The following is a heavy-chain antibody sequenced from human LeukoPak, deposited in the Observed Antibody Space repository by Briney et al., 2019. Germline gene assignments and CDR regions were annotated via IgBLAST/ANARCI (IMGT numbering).Heavy chain of an antibody. J-gene: IGHJ6*03. CDR3: ARGADQPIGLGDQTQDLYYYYMDV. CDR2: IYTSGST. D-gene: IGHD3-10*01. CDR1: GGSISSGSYY. Sequence: PSETLSLTCTVSGGSISSGSYYWRWIRQPAGKGLEWIGRIYTSGSTNYNPSLKSRVTISVDTSKNQFSLKLSSVTAADTAVYYCARGADQPIGLGDQTQDLYYYYMDVWGKGTTVTVSS. V-gene: IGHV4-61*02.